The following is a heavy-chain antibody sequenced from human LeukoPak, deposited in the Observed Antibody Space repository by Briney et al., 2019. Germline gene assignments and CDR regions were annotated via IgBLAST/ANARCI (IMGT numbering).Heavy chain of an antibody. J-gene: IGHJ4*02. CDR2: LNWNGGFR. CDR1: GFTFDDFG. D-gene: IGHD6-25*01. V-gene: IGHV3-20*04. CDR3: ARVFSDSGFDY. Sequence: GGSLRLSCAASGFTFDDFGVTWVRQVPGKGLEWVSSLNWNGGFRAYADSVKGRFTISRDNAKNSLYLQMNSLRAEDTALYYCARVFSDSGFDYWGQGTLVTVSS.